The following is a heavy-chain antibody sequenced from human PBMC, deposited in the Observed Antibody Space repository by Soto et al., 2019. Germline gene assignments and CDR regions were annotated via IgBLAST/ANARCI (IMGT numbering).Heavy chain of an antibody. Sequence: PGGSLILACVVSGFPFSSYWMCWVRQTPGRGLHLVANIKEDGSEKYYVGSVKGRCTISRDNTENSLFLHLNSLTAEDTAVYYCVRAPRKSVEYCGGDCLRHYDAWGQGTLVTVSS. J-gene: IGHJ4*02. D-gene: IGHD2-21*02. CDR3: VRAPRKSVEYCGGDCLRHYDA. CDR2: IKEDGSEK. V-gene: IGHV3-7*03. CDR1: GFPFSSYW.